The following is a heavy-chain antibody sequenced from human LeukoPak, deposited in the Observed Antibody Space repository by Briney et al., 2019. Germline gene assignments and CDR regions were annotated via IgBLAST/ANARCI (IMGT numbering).Heavy chain of an antibody. Sequence: ASVKVSCKASGYTFTSYGISWVRQAPGQGLEWMGWISAYNGNTNYAQKLQGRVTMTTDTSTSTAYMELRSLRSDDTAVYYCARDLGAAFIVRGVPFDYWGQGTLVTASS. CDR1: GYTFTSYG. V-gene: IGHV1-18*01. J-gene: IGHJ4*02. D-gene: IGHD3-10*01. CDR2: ISAYNGNT. CDR3: ARDLGAAFIVRGVPFDY.